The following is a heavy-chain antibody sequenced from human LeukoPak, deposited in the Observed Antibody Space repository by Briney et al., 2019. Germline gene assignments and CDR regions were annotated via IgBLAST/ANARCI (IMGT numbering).Heavy chain of an antibody. CDR1: GFMFSSYW. V-gene: IGHV3-7*01. Sequence: GGSLRLSCAASGFMFSSYWMSWVRQAPGKGLEWVANIRQDGNEIYYGDSVKGRFTISRDNGKNSLFLQMNSLRTEDTAVYFFGRVEVRGQPRGSSGCYLDCGGQGTLVTVP. CDR2: IRQDGNEI. CDR3: GRVEVRGQPRGSSGCYLDC. J-gene: IGHJ4*02. D-gene: IGHD6-19*01.